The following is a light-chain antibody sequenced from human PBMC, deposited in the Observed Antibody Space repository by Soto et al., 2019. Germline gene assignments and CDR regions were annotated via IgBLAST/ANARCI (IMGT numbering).Light chain of an antibody. CDR1: SSDVGGYNY. CDR3: CSYTSSSTCV. V-gene: IGLV2-14*03. Sequence: QSVLTQPASVSGSPGQSITVSCTGTSSDVGGYNYVSWYQQHPGKAPQLMIYDVSYRPSGVSDRFSGSKSGNAASLTISGLQAEDEADYYCCSYTSSSTCVFGTGTKVTVL. CDR2: DVS. J-gene: IGLJ1*01.